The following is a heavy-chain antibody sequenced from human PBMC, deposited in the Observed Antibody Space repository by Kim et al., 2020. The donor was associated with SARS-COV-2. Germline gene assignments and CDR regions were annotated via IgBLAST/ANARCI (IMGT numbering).Heavy chain of an antibody. D-gene: IGHD6-13*01. Sequence: ASVKVSCKASGYTFTSYAMHWVRQAPGQRLEWMGWINAGNGNTNYSQKFQGRVTITRDTSASTAYMELGTLRSEDTAVYYCARVSTSAAAGAAWGQGTLVTVSS. CDR2: INAGNGNT. V-gene: IGHV1-3*01. CDR3: ARVSTSAAAGAA. CDR1: GYTFTSYA. J-gene: IGHJ5*02.